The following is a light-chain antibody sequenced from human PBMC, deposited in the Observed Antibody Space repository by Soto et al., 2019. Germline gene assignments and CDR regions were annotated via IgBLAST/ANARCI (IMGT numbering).Light chain of an antibody. V-gene: IGLV2-14*01. CDR1: SSDVGGYNY. J-gene: IGLJ2*01. CDR2: DVS. Sequence: QSALTQPASVSGSPGQSITISCTGTSSDVGGYNYVSWYQQHPGKAPKLMIYDVSNRPSGVSNRFSGSKSGNTASLTISGLQAEDEAEYYCCSYTSSSTKVVFGGGTKLTVL. CDR3: CSYTSSSTKVV.